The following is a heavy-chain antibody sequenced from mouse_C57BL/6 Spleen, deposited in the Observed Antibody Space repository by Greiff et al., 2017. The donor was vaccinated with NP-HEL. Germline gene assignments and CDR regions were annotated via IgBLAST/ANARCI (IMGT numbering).Heavy chain of an antibody. CDR1: GFTFSDYG. V-gene: IGHV5-17*01. CDR3: ARMLTTVVACDY. Sequence: EVQGVESGGGLVKPGGSLKLSCAASGFTFSDYGMHWVRQAPEKGLEWVAYISSGSSTIYYADTVKGRFTISRDNAKNTLFLQMTSLRSEDTAMYYCARMLTTVVACDYWGQCTTLTVSS. CDR2: ISSGSSTI. J-gene: IGHJ2*01. D-gene: IGHD1-1*01.